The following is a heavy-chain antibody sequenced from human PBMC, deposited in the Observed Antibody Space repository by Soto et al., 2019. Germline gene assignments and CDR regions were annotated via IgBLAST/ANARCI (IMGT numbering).Heavy chain of an antibody. J-gene: IGHJ5*02. CDR2: IIPIFGTA. Sequence: SVKVSCKASGGTFSSYAISWVRQAPGQGLEWMGGIIPIFGTANYAQKFQGRVTITADESTSTAYMELSSLRSEDTAVYYCARSPTVENWFDPWGQGTLVTVSS. V-gene: IGHV1-69*13. CDR1: GGTFSSYA. D-gene: IGHD4-4*01. CDR3: ARSPTVENWFDP.